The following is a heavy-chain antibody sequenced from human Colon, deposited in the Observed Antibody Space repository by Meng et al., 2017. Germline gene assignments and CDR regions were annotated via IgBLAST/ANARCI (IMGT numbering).Heavy chain of an antibody. CDR3: ARSPRHNWNDY. CDR2: IHPNSGGT. J-gene: IGHJ4*02. Sequence: ASVKVSCKASGYTFTGYYMHWVRQAPGQGLEWMGRIHPNSGGTNYAQKFQDRLTMTRDTSISTAFTELSRLRSDDTAVYYCARSPRHNWNDYWGQGTLVTVSS. CDR1: GYTFTGYY. D-gene: IGHD1-1*01. V-gene: IGHV1-2*06.